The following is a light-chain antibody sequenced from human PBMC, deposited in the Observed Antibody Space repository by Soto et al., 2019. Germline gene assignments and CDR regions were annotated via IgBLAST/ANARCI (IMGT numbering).Light chain of an antibody. J-gene: IGKJ3*01. CDR3: QQLHSYPRT. Sequence: IQLTQSPSSLSASAGDRVTITCRASQGISSYLAWYQQKPGKAPKLLMHSASTLQSGVPSRFSGRGSGTEFTLTISSLQPEDFATYYCQQLHSYPRTFGPGTKVEIK. CDR1: QGISSY. CDR2: SAS. V-gene: IGKV1-9*01.